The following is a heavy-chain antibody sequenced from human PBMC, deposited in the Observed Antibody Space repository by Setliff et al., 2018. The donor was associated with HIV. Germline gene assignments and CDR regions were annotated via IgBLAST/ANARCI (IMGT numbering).Heavy chain of an antibody. J-gene: IGHJ6*03. Sequence: ASVKVSCKASGYSFTSYYIHWVRQAPGQGLEWMGIINPSGGSTSYAQKFQGRVTMTRDTSTSTVYMELSSLRSEDTAVYNCARGYPSSPYYYYMDVWGRGTTVTVSS. CDR3: ARGYPSSPYYYYMDV. V-gene: IGHV1-46*01. CDR2: INPSGGST. CDR1: GYSFTSYY. D-gene: IGHD5-12*01.